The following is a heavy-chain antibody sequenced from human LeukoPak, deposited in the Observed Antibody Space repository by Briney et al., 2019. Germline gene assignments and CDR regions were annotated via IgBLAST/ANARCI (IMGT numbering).Heavy chain of an antibody. CDR3: ARGGGQWLVRTSPRLSQ. J-gene: IGHJ4*02. Sequence: PSETLSLTCAVYGGSFSGYYWSRIRQPPGKGLEWIGEINHSGSTNYNPSLKSRVTISVDTSKNQFSLKLSSVTAADTAVYYCARGGGQWLVRTSPRLSQWGQGTLVTVSS. CDR2: INHSGST. D-gene: IGHD6-19*01. CDR1: GGSFSGYY. V-gene: IGHV4-34*01.